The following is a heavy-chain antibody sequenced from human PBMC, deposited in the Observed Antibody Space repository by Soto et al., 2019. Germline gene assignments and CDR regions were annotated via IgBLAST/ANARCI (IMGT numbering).Heavy chain of an antibody. CDR1: GASISSNNW. CDR2: IFHSGST. CDR3: ARAGDYPLTGAFDV. V-gene: IGHV4-4*02. J-gene: IGHJ3*01. Sequence: PSETLSLTCAVSGASISSNNWWSWVRQPPGKGLEWIGEIFHSGSTNYNPSLKSRVTMSVDKSKNEFSLKLGSVTAADTAMYYCARAGDYPLTGAFDVWGQGTMVTVSS. D-gene: IGHD4-17*01.